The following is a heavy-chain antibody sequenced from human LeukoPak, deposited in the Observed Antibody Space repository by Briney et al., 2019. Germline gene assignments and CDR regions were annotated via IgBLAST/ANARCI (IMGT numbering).Heavy chain of an antibody. Sequence: PGGSLRLSCAASGFTFDGHGMTWVRQAPGKGLEWVSTINWNGGSTTYADSVRGRFTISRDNAKNTLYLQMNSLGAEDTALYYCARGRYDGKDWGQGTLVTVSS. CDR3: ARGRYDGKD. CDR2: INWNGGST. D-gene: IGHD3-22*01. V-gene: IGHV3-20*04. CDR1: GFTFDGHG. J-gene: IGHJ4*02.